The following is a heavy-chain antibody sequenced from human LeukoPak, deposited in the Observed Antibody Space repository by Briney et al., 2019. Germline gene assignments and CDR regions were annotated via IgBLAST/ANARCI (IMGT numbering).Heavy chain of an antibody. CDR1: GFTFNNYW. CDR3: AYGKTWYFDY. CDR2: IKQDGREK. V-gene: IGHV3-7*01. Sequence: PGGSLRLPCAASGFTFNNYWMNWVRQAPGKGLEWVASIKQDGREKYYVDSVKGRFTISRDNAKNSLYLQMNSLGVEDTALYYCAYGKTWYFDYWGQGTLVTVSS. D-gene: IGHD3-10*01. J-gene: IGHJ4*02.